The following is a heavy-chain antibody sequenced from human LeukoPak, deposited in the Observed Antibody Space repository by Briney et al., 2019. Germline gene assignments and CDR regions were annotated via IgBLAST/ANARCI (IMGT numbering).Heavy chain of an antibody. CDR1: GFTFSSYS. D-gene: IGHD2-2*01. J-gene: IGHJ4*02. CDR3: ARDSVGVVVVVPAAPDY. Sequence: GGSLRLSCAASGFTFSSYSMYWVRQAPGKGLEWVSSISSSSSYIYYADSVKGRFTISRDNAKNSLYLQMNSLRAEDTAVYYCARDSVGVVVVVPAAPDYWGQGTLVTVSS. V-gene: IGHV3-21*01. CDR2: ISSSSSYI.